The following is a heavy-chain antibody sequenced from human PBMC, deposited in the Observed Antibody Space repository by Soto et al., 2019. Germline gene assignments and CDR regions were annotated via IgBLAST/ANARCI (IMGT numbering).Heavy chain of an antibody. CDR3: AHGGPYSNFVGMLDY. J-gene: IGHJ4*02. CDR1: GFSLSTSGVG. D-gene: IGHD4-4*01. V-gene: IGHV2-5*02. CDR2: IYWDDDK. Sequence: QITLKESGPTLVKPTQTLTLTCTFSGFSLSTSGVGVAWIRQPPGKALEWLALIYWDDDKRYSPSLKSRLTITKDTSRNQVVLTMTNMDPVDTATYYCAHGGPYSNFVGMLDYWGQGTLVTVSS.